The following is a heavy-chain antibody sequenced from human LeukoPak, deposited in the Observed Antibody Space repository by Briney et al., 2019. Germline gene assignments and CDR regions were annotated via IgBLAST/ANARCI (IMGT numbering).Heavy chain of an antibody. CDR1: GFTFDDYW. CDR3: ARDPGSGYYNFDY. D-gene: IGHD3-22*01. CDR2: INQDGSEK. J-gene: IGHJ4*02. V-gene: IGHV3-7*01. Sequence: GGSLRLSCGASGFTFDDYWMSWVRQAPGQGLEWVANINQDGSEKYYLDSAKGRFTVSRDNSKNTLYLQMNSLRAEDTALYYCARDPGSGYYNFDYWGQGTLVTVSS.